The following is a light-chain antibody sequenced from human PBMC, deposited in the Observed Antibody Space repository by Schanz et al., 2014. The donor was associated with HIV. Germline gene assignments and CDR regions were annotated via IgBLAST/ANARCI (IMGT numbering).Light chain of an antibody. CDR1: QSISAW. J-gene: IGKJ2*01. V-gene: IGKV1-5*03. CDR3: LQYNHYGYT. CDR2: KAS. Sequence: DIQMTQSPSTLSASVGDRVTITCRASQSISAWLAWYQQKPGKAPRLLIYKASTLEGGVPSRFSGSGSGTEFTLTITSLQPDDFATYYCLQYNHYGYTFGQGTQLEIK.